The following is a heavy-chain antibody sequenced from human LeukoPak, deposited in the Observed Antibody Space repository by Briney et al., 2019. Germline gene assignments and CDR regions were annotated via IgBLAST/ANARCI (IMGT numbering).Heavy chain of an antibody. V-gene: IGHV3-49*03. CDR3: TGSNDYGDYVDY. CDR1: GFTFGDYA. J-gene: IGHJ4*02. D-gene: IGHD4-17*01. Sequence: GGSLRLSCTASGFTFGDYAMSWFRQAPGKGLEWVGFIRSKAHGGTTEYAASVKGRFTISRDDSKSIAYLQMNSLKTEDTAVYYCTGSNDYGDYVDYWGQGTLVTVSS. CDR2: IRSKAHGGTT.